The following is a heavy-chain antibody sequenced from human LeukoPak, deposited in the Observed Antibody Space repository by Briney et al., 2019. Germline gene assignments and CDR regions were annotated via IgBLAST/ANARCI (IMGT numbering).Heavy chain of an antibody. J-gene: IGHJ5*02. CDR2: VIPILGIA. V-gene: IGHV1-69*04. Sequence: SVKVSCKASGGTFSSYAISWVRQAPGQGLEWMGRVIPILGIANYAQKFQGRVTITADKSTSTAYMELSSLRSEDTAVYYCASLGINWFDPWGQGTLVTVSS. D-gene: IGHD3-10*01. CDR3: ASLGINWFDP. CDR1: GGTFSSYA.